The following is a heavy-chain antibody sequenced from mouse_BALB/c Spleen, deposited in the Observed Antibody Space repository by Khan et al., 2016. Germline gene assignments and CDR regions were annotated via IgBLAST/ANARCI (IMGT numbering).Heavy chain of an antibody. CDR2: INPYNDGT. CDR1: GYTFTSYV. CDR3: ARGITTVVAYYYAMDY. D-gene: IGHD1-1*01. Sequence: VQLQQSGPELVKPGASVKMSCKASGYTFTSYVMHWVKQKPGQGLEWIGYINPYNDGTKYNEKFKGKATQTSDKSSSTAYMELSSLTSEDSAVYYCARGITTVVAYYYAMDYWDQGTSVTVSS. J-gene: IGHJ4*01. V-gene: IGHV1S136*01.